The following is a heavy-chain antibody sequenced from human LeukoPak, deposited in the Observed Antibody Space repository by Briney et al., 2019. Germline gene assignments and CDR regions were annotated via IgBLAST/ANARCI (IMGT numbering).Heavy chain of an antibody. J-gene: IGHJ5*02. CDR2: MSPNSGNT. D-gene: IGHD6-19*01. CDR1: GYTFTSYD. CDR3: ARGHFRRAVAGKNWFDP. Sequence: ASVKVSCKASGYTFTSYDINWVRQATGQGLEWMGWMSPNSGNTGYAQKFQGRVTMTRNTSISTAYMELSSLRSEDTAVYYCARGHFRRAVAGKNWFDPWGQGTLVTVSS. V-gene: IGHV1-8*01.